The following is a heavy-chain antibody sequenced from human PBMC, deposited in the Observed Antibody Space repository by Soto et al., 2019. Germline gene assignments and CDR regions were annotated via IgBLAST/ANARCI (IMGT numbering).Heavy chain of an antibody. CDR3: ARDRGEGAAEPDYYYYYMDV. CDR2: ISSSSSYI. J-gene: IGHJ6*03. CDR1: GFTFSSYS. Sequence: GGSLRLSCAASGFTFSSYSMNWVRQAPGKGLEWVSSISSSSSYIYYADSVKGRFTISRDNAKNSLYLQMNSLRAEDTAVYYCARDRGEGAAEPDYYYYYMDVWGKGTTVTVSS. V-gene: IGHV3-21*01. D-gene: IGHD3-10*01.